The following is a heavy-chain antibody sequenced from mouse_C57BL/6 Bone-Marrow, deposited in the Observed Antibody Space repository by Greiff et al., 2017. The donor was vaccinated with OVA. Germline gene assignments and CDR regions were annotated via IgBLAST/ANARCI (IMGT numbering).Heavy chain of an antibody. V-gene: IGHV3-6*01. Sequence: EESGPGLVKPSQSLSLTCSVTGYSITSGYYWNWIRQFPGNKLEWMGYISYDGSNKYNPSLKNRISIHRYTSKNQFFLKLNSVTTEDTATYYGARAYGSRGAYWGQGTLVTVSA. CDR1: GYSITSGYY. J-gene: IGHJ3*01. CDR2: ISYDGSN. CDR3: ARAYGSRGAY. D-gene: IGHD1-1*01.